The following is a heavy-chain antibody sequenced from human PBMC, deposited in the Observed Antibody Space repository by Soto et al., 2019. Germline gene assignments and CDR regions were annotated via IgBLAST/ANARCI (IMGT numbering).Heavy chain of an antibody. CDR2: INAGNGIT. CDR1: GYTFTSYA. J-gene: IGHJ4*02. Sequence: QVQLVQSGAEEKKPGASVKVSCKASGYTFTSYAMHWVRQAPGQRLEWMGWINAGNGITKYSQKFQGRVTITRDTSASTAYMELSSLRSEDTAVYYCARSHVDIVLVPAYWGQGTLVTVSS. D-gene: IGHD2-2*03. V-gene: IGHV1-3*05. CDR3: ARSHVDIVLVPAY.